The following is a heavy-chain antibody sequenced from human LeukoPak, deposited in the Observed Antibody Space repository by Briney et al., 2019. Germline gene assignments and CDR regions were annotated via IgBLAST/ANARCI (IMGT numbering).Heavy chain of an antibody. V-gene: IGHV3-23*01. Sequence: PGGSLRLSCAASGFTFSSYAMSWVRQAPGKGLDWVSGISGSGGNTYYADSVKGRFTISRDNSKNTLYLQMNSLRAEDTAVYYCAKGGSGSPFDHWGQGTQVTVSS. CDR1: GFTFSSYA. CDR2: ISGSGGNT. D-gene: IGHD3-10*01. CDR3: AKGGSGSPFDH. J-gene: IGHJ4*02.